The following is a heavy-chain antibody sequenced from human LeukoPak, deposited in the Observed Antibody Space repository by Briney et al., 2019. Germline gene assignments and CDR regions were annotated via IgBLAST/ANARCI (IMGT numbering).Heavy chain of an antibody. J-gene: IGHJ4*02. D-gene: IGHD6-13*01. V-gene: IGHV3-21*01. Sequence: GGSLRLSCAASGFTFSSYSMNWVRQAPGKGLEWVSSISSSSSYIYYADSVKGRFTISRDNAKNSLYLQMNSLRAEDTAVYYCASGVYSSSWYFDYWGQGTLVTVSS. CDR2: ISSSSSYI. CDR3: ASGVYSSSWYFDY. CDR1: GFTFSSYS.